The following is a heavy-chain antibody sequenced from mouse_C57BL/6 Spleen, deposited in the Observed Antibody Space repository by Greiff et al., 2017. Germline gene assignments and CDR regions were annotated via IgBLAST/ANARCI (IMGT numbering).Heavy chain of an antibody. D-gene: IGHD4-1*01. V-gene: IGHV1-26*01. CDR3: ARDWGWFAY. CDR1: GYTFTDYY. CDR2: INPNNGGT. Sequence: EVQLQQSGPELVKPGASVKISCKASGYTFTDYYMNWVKQSHGKSLEWIGDINPNNGGTSYNQKFKGKATLTVDKSSSTAYMELRSLTSEDSAVYYCARDWGWFAYWGQGTLVTVSA. J-gene: IGHJ3*01.